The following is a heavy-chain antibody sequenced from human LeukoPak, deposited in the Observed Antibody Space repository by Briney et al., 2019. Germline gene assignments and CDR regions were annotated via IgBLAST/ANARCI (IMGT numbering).Heavy chain of an antibody. CDR1: GFTVSSNY. CDR2: NYGGGNI. D-gene: IGHD1-26*01. Sequence: GGSLRLSCAASGFTVSSNYMNWVRQAPGKGLELVSVNYGGGNIYYADSVKGRFTISRDNSKNTLYLQVNSLRAEDTAVYYCAKGGQWDVTPFDYWGQGTLVTVSS. V-gene: IGHV3-53*01. CDR3: AKGGQWDVTPFDY. J-gene: IGHJ4*02.